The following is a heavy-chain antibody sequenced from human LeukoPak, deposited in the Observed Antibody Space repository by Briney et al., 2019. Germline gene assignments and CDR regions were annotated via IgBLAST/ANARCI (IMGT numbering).Heavy chain of an antibody. V-gene: IGHV4-59*12. CDR3: AHALGGYYFDY. CDR1: GGSISTYY. D-gene: IGHD2-8*01. CDR2: IYYSGTT. J-gene: IGHJ4*02. Sequence: SETLSLTCTVSGGSISTYYWNWIRQPPGKGLEWIGYIYYSGTTNYNPSLKSRVTISVDTSKNQFSLKLSSVTAADTAVYYCAHALGGYYFDYWGQGTLVTVSS.